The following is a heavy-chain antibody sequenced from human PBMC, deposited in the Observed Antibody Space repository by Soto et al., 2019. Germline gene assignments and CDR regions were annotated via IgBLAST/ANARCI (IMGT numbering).Heavy chain of an antibody. CDR2: ISAYNGNT. CDR3: ARALFGQWLANNWFDP. Sequence: QVQLVQSGAEVKKPGASVKVSCKASGYTFTSYGISWVRQAPGQGLEWMGWISAYNGNTNYAQKLQGRVTMTTDTSTSTAYMELRSLTSDDTAVYYCARALFGQWLANNWFDPWGQGTLVTVSS. D-gene: IGHD6-19*01. J-gene: IGHJ5*02. V-gene: IGHV1-18*01. CDR1: GYTFTSYG.